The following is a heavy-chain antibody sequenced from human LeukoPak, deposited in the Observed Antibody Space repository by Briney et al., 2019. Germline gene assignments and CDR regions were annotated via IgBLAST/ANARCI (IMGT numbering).Heavy chain of an antibody. CDR2: ISSNGGST. V-gene: IGHV3-64D*06. CDR3: VKGTVDSGSYLSWFDP. Sequence: PGGSLRLSCSASGFTFSSYAMHWVRQAPGKGLEYVSAISSNGGSTYYAGAVKGRFTISRDNSKNTLYLQMSSLRTEDTAVYYCVKGTVDSGSYLSWFDPWGQGTLVTVSS. CDR1: GFTFSSYA. J-gene: IGHJ5*02. D-gene: IGHD1-26*01.